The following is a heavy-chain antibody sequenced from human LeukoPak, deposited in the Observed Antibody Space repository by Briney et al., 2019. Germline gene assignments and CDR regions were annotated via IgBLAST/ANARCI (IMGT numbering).Heavy chain of an antibody. CDR1: GFTFSSYG. Sequence: GGSLRLSCAASGFTFSSYGMHWVRQAPGMGLEWVAVIWYDGSNKYYADSVKGRFTISRDNSKNTLYLQMNSLRAEDTAVYYCARDRGTGTTKLFDYWGQGTLVTVSS. J-gene: IGHJ4*02. V-gene: IGHV3-33*01. CDR3: ARDRGTGTTKLFDY. CDR2: IWYDGSNK. D-gene: IGHD1-1*01.